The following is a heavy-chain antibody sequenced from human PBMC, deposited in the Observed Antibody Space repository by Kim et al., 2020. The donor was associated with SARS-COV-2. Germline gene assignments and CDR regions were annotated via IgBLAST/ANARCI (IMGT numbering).Heavy chain of an antibody. V-gene: IGHV4-30-2*01. J-gene: IGHJ6*02. D-gene: IGHD3-10*01. Sequence: THSLQSAVTISVDRSKNQFPLKLSSVTAADTAVYYCARGYGSGSPYGMDVWGQGTTVTVSS. CDR3: ARGYGSGSPYGMDV.